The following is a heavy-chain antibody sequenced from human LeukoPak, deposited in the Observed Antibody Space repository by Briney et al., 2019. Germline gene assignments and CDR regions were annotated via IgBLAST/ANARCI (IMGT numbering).Heavy chain of an antibody. CDR3: ARDSHYYDSSGRFDY. CDR2: ISYDGSNK. J-gene: IGHJ4*02. CDR1: GFTFSSYA. D-gene: IGHD3-22*01. Sequence: EGSLRLSCAASGFTFSSYAMHWVRQAPGKGLEWVAVISYDGSNKYYADSVKGRFTISRDNSKNTLYLQMNSLRAEDTAVYYCARDSHYYDSSGRFDYWGQGTLVTVSS. V-gene: IGHV3-30*04.